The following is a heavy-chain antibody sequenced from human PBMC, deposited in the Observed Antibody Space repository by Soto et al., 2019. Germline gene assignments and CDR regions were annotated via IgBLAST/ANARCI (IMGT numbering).Heavy chain of an antibody. CDR3: ARYRREAVAGYTLDN. CDR1: GGSISSNY. CDR2: VYNSGSA. D-gene: IGHD6-13*01. J-gene: IGHJ4*02. V-gene: IGHV4-59*01. Sequence: PSETLSLTCTVSGGSISSNYWTWIRQPPWKGLEWIGYVYNSGSANYNPSLKSRVTIAEDTSKSQFSLKVNSMTAADTAVYYCARYRREAVAGYTLDNWGQGILVTVS.